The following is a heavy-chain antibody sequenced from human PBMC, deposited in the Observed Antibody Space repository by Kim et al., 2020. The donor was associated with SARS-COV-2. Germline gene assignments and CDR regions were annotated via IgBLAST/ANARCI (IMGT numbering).Heavy chain of an antibody. D-gene: IGHD2-15*01. CDR1: GFTFSSYS. CDR2: ISSSSSYI. Sequence: VGSLRLSCAASGFTFSSYSMNWVRQAPGKGLEWVSSISSSSSYIYYADSVKGRFTISRDNAKNSLYLQMNSLRAEDTAVYYCARDLGSVAATHSNYYYYYGMDVWGQGTTVTVSS. CDR3: ARDLGSVAATHSNYYYYYGMDV. J-gene: IGHJ6*02. V-gene: IGHV3-21*01.